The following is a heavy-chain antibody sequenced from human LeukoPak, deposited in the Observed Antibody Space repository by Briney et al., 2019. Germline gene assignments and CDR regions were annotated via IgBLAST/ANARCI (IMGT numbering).Heavy chain of an antibody. Sequence: SETLSLTCGVSGYSISTGYYWGWIRQPPGKGLEWIGIIYHSGRTYYNPSLNSRVTISIDTSKNQFSLKLSSVTAADTAVYYCARLYCSGGSCYPDYWGQGTLVTVSS. CDR3: ARLYCSGGSCYPDY. J-gene: IGHJ4*02. V-gene: IGHV4-38-2*01. D-gene: IGHD2-15*01. CDR1: GYSISTGYY. CDR2: IYHSGRT.